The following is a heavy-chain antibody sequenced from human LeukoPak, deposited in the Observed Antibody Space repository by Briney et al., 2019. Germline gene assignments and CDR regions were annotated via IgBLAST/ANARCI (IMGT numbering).Heavy chain of an antibody. D-gene: IGHD2-2*01. V-gene: IGHV4-34*01. CDR2: INHSGSA. Sequence: PSETLSLTCAVYGGSFSGYYWSWIRQPPGKGLEWIGEINHSGSANYNPSLKSRVTISVDTSKNQFSLKLSSVTAADTAVYYCARGDVGYCSSTSCYPTYFQHWGQGTLVTVSS. CDR3: ARGDVGYCSSTSCYPTYFQH. CDR1: GGSFSGYY. J-gene: IGHJ1*01.